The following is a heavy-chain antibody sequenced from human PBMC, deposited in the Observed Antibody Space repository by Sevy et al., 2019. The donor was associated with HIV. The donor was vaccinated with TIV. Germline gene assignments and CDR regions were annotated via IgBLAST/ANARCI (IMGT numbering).Heavy chain of an antibody. CDR3: ARSPDYGGNSGAFDI. J-gene: IGHJ3*02. D-gene: IGHD4-17*01. Sequence: GGSLRLSCAASGFTFSSYSMNWVRQAPGKGLEWVSSISSSSSYIYYADSVKGPFTISSDNAKNSLYLQMNSLSAEDTAVYYCARSPDYGGNSGAFDIWGQGTMVTVSS. CDR2: ISSSSSYI. V-gene: IGHV3-21*01. CDR1: GFTFSSYS.